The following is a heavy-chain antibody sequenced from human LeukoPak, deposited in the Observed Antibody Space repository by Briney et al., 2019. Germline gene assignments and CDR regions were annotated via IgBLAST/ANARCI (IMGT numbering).Heavy chain of an antibody. Sequence: GASVKVSCKASGYTFTGYYIHWVRQAPGQGLEWMGWNNPNSGGTFYAQQFQGRLSMTRATSLSTAYMELNRLRSDDTAVYYCARYGTVTTDFDYWGQGTLVTVSS. CDR1: GYTFTGYY. CDR3: ARYGTVTTDFDY. J-gene: IGHJ4*02. CDR2: NNPNSGGT. V-gene: IGHV1-2*02. D-gene: IGHD4-17*01.